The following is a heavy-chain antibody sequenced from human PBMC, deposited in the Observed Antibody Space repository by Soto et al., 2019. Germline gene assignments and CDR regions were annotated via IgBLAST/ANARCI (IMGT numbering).Heavy chain of an antibody. CDR1: GGSFSGYY. D-gene: IGHD3-10*01. J-gene: IGHJ4*02. CDR2: INHSGST. CDR3: ALSGPYYYGSALSD. Sequence: PETLSLTWAVYGGSFSGYYWSWIRQPPGKGLEWIGEINHSGSTNYNPSLKSRVTISVDTSKNQFSLKLSSVTAADTAVYYCALSGPYYYGSALSDWGQGTLVTV. V-gene: IGHV4-34*01.